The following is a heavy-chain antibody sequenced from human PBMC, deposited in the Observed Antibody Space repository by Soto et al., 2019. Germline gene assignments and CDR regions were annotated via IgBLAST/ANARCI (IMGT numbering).Heavy chain of an antibody. CDR1: GGSISSGGYY. D-gene: IGHD3-22*01. J-gene: IGHJ5*02. Sequence: PSETLSLTCTVSGGSISSGGYYWSWIRQHPGKGLEWIGYIYYSGSTYYNPSLKSRVTISVDTSKNQFSLKLSSVTAADTAVYYCARADYYDSSGYHKWFDPWGQGTLVTVS. CDR3: ARADYYDSSGYHKWFDP. V-gene: IGHV4-31*03. CDR2: IYYSGST.